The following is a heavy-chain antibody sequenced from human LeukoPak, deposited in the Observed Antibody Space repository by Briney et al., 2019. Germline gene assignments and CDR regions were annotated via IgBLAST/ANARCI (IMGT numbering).Heavy chain of an antibody. CDR2: VGISSGNT. D-gene: IGHD2-2*01. V-gene: IGHV3-48*01. Sequence: PGGSLRLSCAASGFTFSDYSMNWVRQAPGKGLEWISYVGISSGNTKYADSVKGRFTISGDKAKNSLYLQMNSLRVEDTAVYYCARDTKYAFDNWGQGTLVTLSS. CDR1: GFTFSDYS. CDR3: ARDTKYAFDN. J-gene: IGHJ4*02.